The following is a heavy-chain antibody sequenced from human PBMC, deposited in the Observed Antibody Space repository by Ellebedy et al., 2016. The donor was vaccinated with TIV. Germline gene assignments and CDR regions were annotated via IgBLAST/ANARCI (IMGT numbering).Heavy chain of an antibody. J-gene: IGHJ4*02. CDR3: VRVMWPVPGPVDPFDY. D-gene: IGHD6-19*01. Sequence: GESLKISCAASGFPFSSHGMAWVRQAPGKGLEWLSGITGGCDTTYYADSVKGRFTISRDNSKNTLFLQLSSLRAEDTAVFYCVRVMWPVPGPVDPFDYWGQGTPVTVSS. CDR1: GFPFSSHG. CDR2: ITGGCDTT. V-gene: IGHV3-23*01.